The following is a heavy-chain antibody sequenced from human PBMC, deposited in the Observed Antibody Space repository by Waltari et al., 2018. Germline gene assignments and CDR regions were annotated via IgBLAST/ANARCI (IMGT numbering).Heavy chain of an antibody. V-gene: IGHV3-73*01. D-gene: IGHD3-10*01. CDR1: GFTFSDSA. J-gene: IGHJ4*02. Sequence: EVQLVESGGGLVQPGGSLKLSCAASGFTFSDSAIHWVRQASGKGLEWGGRIRSKANIYATTYAASVKGRFTISRDDSKNTAYLQMNSLKTEDTAVYYCTILTGSRDDFWGQGTLVTVSS. CDR3: TILTGSRDDF. CDR2: IRSKANIYAT.